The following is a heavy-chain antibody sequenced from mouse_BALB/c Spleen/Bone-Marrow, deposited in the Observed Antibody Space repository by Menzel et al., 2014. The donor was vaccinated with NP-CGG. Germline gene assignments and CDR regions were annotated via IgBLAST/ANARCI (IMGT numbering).Heavy chain of an antibody. CDR3: ARDSFLITRALGY. J-gene: IGHJ4*01. D-gene: IGHD2-4*01. V-gene: IGHV2-6-7*01. CDR1: GFSLTGYG. CDR2: IWGDGST. Sequence: VMLVESGPGLVAPSQSLSITCTVSGFSLTGYGVSWVRQPPGKGLEWLGMIWGDGSTDYNSALKSRLSINKDNSKSQVFLKMNSLQTDDTARYYCARDSFLITRALGYWGQGTSVTVSS.